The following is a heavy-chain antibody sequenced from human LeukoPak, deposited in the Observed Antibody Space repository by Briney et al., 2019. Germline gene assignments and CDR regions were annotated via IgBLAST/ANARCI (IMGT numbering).Heavy chain of an antibody. CDR3: ARDYSASYGSGSYYSIRWFDP. V-gene: IGHV4-39*07. D-gene: IGHD3-10*01. CDR2: IYYSGST. CDR1: GGSISSGTYY. Sequence: SQTLSLTCTVSGGSISSGTYYWGWIRQPPGKGLEWIGSIYYSGSTYYNPSLKSRVTISVDTSKNQFSLKLSSVTAADTAVYYCARDYSASYGSGSYYSIRWFDPWGQGTLVTVSS. J-gene: IGHJ5*02.